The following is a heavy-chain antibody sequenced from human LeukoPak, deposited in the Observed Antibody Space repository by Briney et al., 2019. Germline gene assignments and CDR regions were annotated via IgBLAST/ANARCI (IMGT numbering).Heavy chain of an antibody. CDR1: GGSISSGSHY. V-gene: IGHV4-61*02. CDR2: IYTSGST. Sequence: SETLSLTCTVSGGSISSGSHYWSWIRQPAGKGLEWIGRIYTSGSTNYNPSLKSRVTISVDTSKNQFSLKLSSVTAADTAVYYCAGGMVRGVIPPMFDYWGQGTLVTVSS. J-gene: IGHJ4*02. CDR3: AGGMVRGVIPPMFDY. D-gene: IGHD3-10*01.